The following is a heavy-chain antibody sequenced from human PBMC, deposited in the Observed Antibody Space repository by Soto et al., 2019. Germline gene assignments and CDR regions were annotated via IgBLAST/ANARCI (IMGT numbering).Heavy chain of an antibody. CDR1: GGYFRGYY. V-gene: IGHV4-34*01. D-gene: IGHD3-9*01. CDR3: GRANYEGVRFAGWLFFTPYHYPYGMHV. Sequence: SETLSLTCGGYGGYFRGYYWSWIRQPPGKGLEWIGESNHSGSTNYNPSLKRRVTISVDTCKNEFSLKLSCVTAADTAGYYWGRANYEGVRFAGWLFFTPYHYPYGMHVSGQGTTVSLSS. CDR2: SNHSGST. J-gene: IGHJ6*02.